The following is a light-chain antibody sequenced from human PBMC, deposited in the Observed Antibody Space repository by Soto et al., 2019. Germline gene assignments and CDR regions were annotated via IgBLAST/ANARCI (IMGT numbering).Light chain of an antibody. CDR1: QGIRNE. CDR2: GVF. J-gene: IGKJ1*01. Sequence: DIQMTQSPSSMSASVGERATITCRASQGIRNELGWYQQKPGRAPNRLIYGVFNLQSGVTSRFSGSASGTEFTLTISSLQPEDSATYYCLQHNTYPWTLGQGTKVEVK. CDR3: LQHNTYPWT. V-gene: IGKV1-17*01.